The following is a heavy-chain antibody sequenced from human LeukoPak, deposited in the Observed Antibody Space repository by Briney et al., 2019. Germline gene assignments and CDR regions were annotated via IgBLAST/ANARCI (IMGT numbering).Heavy chain of an antibody. CDR1: GYTFTGYY. J-gene: IGHJ5*02. D-gene: IGHD2-15*01. V-gene: IGHV1-69*05. Sequence: SVKVSCKASGYTFTGYYMHWLRQAPGQGLEWMGGIIPIFGTANYAQKFQGRVTITTDESTSTAYMELSSLRSEDTAVYYCARDRDISWFDPWGQGTLVTVSS. CDR2: IIPIFGTA. CDR3: ARDRDISWFDP.